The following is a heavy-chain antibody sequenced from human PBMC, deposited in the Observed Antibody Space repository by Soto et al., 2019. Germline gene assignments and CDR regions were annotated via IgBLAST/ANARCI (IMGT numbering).Heavy chain of an antibody. J-gene: IGHJ4*02. CDR1: GYTFTDYY. CDR2: INPNSGNT. CDR3: ARERYGGFDY. D-gene: IGHD5-18*01. Sequence: QVQLVQSGAGVKKPGASVKVSCKASGYTFTDYYMHWVRQAPGQGLEWVGWINPNSGNTNYAQKLQDRVTMTRDTSISTAYMDLSRLSSDDTASYYCARERYGGFDYWGQGTLVTVSS. V-gene: IGHV1-2*02.